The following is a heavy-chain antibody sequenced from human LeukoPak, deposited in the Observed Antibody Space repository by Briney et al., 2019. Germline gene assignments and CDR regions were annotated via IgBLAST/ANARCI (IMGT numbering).Heavy chain of an antibody. J-gene: IGHJ4*02. CDR2: IWYDGSNQ. CDR1: GFTFSSYG. V-gene: IGHV3-33*01. D-gene: IGHD2-15*01. CDR3: ARDSSSVVVVSPPDY. Sequence: GRSLRLSCAASGFTFSSYGMHWVRQAPGKGLEWVAVIWYDGSNQYYADSVKGRLTISRDNSKNTLYLQMNSLRAEDTAVYYCARDSSSVVVVSPPDYWGQGTLVTVSS.